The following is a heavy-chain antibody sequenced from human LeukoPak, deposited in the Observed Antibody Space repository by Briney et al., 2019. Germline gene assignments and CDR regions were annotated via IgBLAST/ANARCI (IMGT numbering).Heavy chain of an antibody. D-gene: IGHD3-16*01. CDR1: GYTFTSYD. V-gene: IGHV1-8*03. CDR2: MNPNSGNT. CDR3: VRRGAQNAFDI. Sequence: ASVKVSCKASGYTFTSYDINWVRQATGQGLEWMGWMNPNSGNTGYAQKFQGRVTITRNTSISTAYMVLSSLRSDDTAVYYYVRRGAQNAFDIWGQGTMVTVSS. J-gene: IGHJ3*02.